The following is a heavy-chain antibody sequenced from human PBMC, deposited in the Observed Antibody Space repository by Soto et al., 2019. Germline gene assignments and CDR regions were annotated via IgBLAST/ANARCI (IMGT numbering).Heavy chain of an antibody. CDR3: ARLACSSTSCPFGY. J-gene: IGHJ4*02. CDR1: GGSISSYY. Sequence: PSETLSLTCTVSGGSISSYYWSWIRQPPGKGLEWIGYIYYSGSTNYNPSLKSRVTISVDTSKNQFSLKLSSVTAADTAVYYCARLACSSTSCPFGYWGQGTLVTVSS. V-gene: IGHV4-59*08. D-gene: IGHD2-2*01. CDR2: IYYSGST.